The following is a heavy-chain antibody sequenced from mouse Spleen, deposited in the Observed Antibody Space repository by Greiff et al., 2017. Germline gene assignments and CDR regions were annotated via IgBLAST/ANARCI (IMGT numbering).Heavy chain of an antibody. J-gene: IGHJ2*01. CDR1: GYAFSSYW. Sequence: QVQLQQSGAELVKPGASVKISCKASGYAFSSYWMNWVKQRPGKGLEWIGQIYPGDGDTNYNGKFKGKATLTADKSSSTAYMQLSSLTSEDSAVYFCARGGYGNSIFDYWGQGTTLTVSS. V-gene: IGHV1-80*01. CDR2: IYPGDGDT. CDR3: ARGGYGNSIFDY. D-gene: IGHD2-10*02.